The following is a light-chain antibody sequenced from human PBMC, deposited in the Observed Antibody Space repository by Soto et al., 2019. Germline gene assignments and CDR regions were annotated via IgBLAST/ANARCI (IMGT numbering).Light chain of an antibody. CDR1: RDIDKY. CDR2: DAS. Sequence: DIQMTQSPSSLSASVGDSVSITCQASRDIDKYLNWYQQKPGKAPKLLIYDASNLETGVPSRFSGSGSGTDFTFTISNLQPEDCATYYCQQYDALPTFGPGTRLE. V-gene: IGKV1-33*01. CDR3: QQYDALPT. J-gene: IGKJ5*01.